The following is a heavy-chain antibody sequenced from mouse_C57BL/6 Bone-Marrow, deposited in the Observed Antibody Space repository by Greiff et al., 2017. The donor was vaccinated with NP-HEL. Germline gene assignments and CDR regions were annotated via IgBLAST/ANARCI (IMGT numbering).Heavy chain of an antibody. CDR2: IRLKSDNYAT. D-gene: IGHD2-4*01. CDR1: GFTFSNYW. CDR3: SYDFEAY. J-gene: IGHJ3*01. Sequence: EVKVEESGGGLVQPGGSMKLSCVASGFTFSNYWMNWVRQSPEKGLEWVAQIRLKSDNYATHYAESVKGRFTISRDDSKSSVYLQMNNLRAEDTGIYYCSYDFEAYWGQGTLVTVSA. V-gene: IGHV6-3*01.